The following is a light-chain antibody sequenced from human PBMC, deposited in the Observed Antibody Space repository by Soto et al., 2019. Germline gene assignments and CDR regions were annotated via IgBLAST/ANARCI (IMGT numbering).Light chain of an antibody. CDR2: DVS. CDR3: SSYTGSSTPYYV. Sequence: QPALTQPASLSGSPGQSITISCTGTSSDVGGYNYVSWYQQHPGKAPKLMIYDVSNRPSGVSNRFSGSKSGNTASLTISGLQAEDEADFYCSSYTGSSTPYYVFGTVTNVTV. CDR1: SSDVGGYNY. J-gene: IGLJ1*01. V-gene: IGLV2-14*01.